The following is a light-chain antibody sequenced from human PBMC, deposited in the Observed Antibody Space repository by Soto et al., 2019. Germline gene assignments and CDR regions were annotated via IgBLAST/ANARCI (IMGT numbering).Light chain of an antibody. CDR3: CSFAGSYTFGV. CDR1: SSDVGGYNY. J-gene: IGLJ3*02. V-gene: IGLV2-11*01. CDR2: DVS. Sequence: QSALTQPRSASGSPGQSVTISCTGTSSDVGGYNYVSWYQQYPGKAPKLVIYDVSKRPSGVPDRFSGSKSGNTASLTISGLQAEDEADYYCCSFAGSYTFGVFGGGTKLTVL.